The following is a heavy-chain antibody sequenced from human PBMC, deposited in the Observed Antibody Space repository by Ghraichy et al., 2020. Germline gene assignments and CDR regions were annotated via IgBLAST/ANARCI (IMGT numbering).Heavy chain of an antibody. CDR3: VRRRYSYGLDY. V-gene: IGHV1-46*01. D-gene: IGHD3-16*02. J-gene: IGHJ4*02. CDR1: GYTFTSYY. CDR2: INPSGDST. Sequence: ASVKVSCKASGYTFTSYYMHWVRQAPGQGLEWMGIINPSGDSTNYAQKFQGRVTMTRNTSTSTDYMELSSLRSEDTAVYYCVRRRYSYGLDYWGQGTLVTVS.